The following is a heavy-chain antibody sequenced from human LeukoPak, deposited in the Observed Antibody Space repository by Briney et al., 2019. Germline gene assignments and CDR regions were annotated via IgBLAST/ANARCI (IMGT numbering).Heavy chain of an antibody. CDR2: IYTSGST. CDR3: ARTLKVGATTRYWFDP. V-gene: IGHV4-4*07. J-gene: IGHJ5*02. CDR1: GGSISSYY. Sequence: PSQTLSLTCTVSGGSISSYYWSWIRQPAGKGLEWIGRIYTSGSTNYNPSLKSRVTMSVDTSKNQFSLKLSSVTAADTAVYYCARTLKVGATTRYWFDPWGQGTLVTVSS. D-gene: IGHD1-26*01.